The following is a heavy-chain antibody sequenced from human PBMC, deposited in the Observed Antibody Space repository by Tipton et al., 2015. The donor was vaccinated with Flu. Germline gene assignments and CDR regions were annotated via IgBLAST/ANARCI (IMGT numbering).Heavy chain of an antibody. V-gene: IGHV1-69*01. CDR3: ARGGITGTTMHYYYGMDV. CDR1: GGTFSSYA. CDR2: IIPIFGTA. D-gene: IGHD1-7*01. Sequence: QLVQSGAEVKKPGSSVKVSCKASGGTFSSYAISWVRQAPGQGLELMGGIIPIFGTANYAQKFQGRVTITADESTSTAYMELSSLRSEDTAVYYCARGGITGTTMHYYYGMDVWGQGTTVTVSS. J-gene: IGHJ6*02.